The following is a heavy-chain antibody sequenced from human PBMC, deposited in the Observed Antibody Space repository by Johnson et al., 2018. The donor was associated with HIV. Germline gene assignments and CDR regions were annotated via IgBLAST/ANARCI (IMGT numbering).Heavy chain of an antibody. V-gene: IGHV3-66*02. J-gene: IGHJ3*02. Sequence: VQLVESGGGLVQPGGSLRLSCASGFTVSTNYMSWVRQAPGKGLEWVSVIYSGDTTYYAASVKGRFTISRDNSKNTVVLQMDSLRGEDTAVYYCAKNSAAFEIWGQGTMVTVSS. CDR2: IYSGDTT. CDR3: AKNSAAFEI. CDR1: GFTVSTNY. D-gene: IGHD2/OR15-2a*01.